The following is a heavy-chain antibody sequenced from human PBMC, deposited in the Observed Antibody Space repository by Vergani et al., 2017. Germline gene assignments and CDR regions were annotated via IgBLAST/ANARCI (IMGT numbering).Heavy chain of an antibody. Sequence: QVQLVQSGAEVKKPGASVKVSCKASGGTFSSYAISWVRQAPGQGLEWMGRINAYNGNTNYAQKLQGRVNMTPEPATSTAYMELRSLKSDDTAVYYCARDGARYYDFWSGYYTFDYGGQGTLVTVSS. D-gene: IGHD3-3*01. J-gene: IGHJ4*02. CDR2: INAYNGNT. CDR3: ARDGARYYDFWSGYYTFDY. CDR1: GGTFSSYA. V-gene: IGHV1-18*01.